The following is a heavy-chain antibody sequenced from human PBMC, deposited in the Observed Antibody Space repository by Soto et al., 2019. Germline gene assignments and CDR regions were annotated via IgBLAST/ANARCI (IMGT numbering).Heavy chain of an antibody. CDR2: IYHSGST. J-gene: IGHJ3*02. CDR1: GGSISSSNW. Sequence: QVQLQESGPGLVKPSGTLSPTCAVSGGSISSSNWWSWVRQPPGKGLEWIGEIYHSGSTNYNPSLKSRVTISVDKSKNQFSLKLSSVTAADTAVYYCAREGYCSSTSCYQNDAFDIWGQGTMVTVSS. V-gene: IGHV4-4*02. D-gene: IGHD2-2*01. CDR3: AREGYCSSTSCYQNDAFDI.